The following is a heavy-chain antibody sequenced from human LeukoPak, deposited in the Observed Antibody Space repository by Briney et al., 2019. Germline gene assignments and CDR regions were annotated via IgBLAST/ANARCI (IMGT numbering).Heavy chain of an antibody. CDR3: ARVVTIFGVVTYNWFDP. D-gene: IGHD3-3*01. V-gene: IGHV4-4*07. J-gene: IGHJ5*02. CDR2: IYTSGST. Sequence: SETLSLTCTVSGDSISSYFWNWIRQPAGKGLEWIGRIYTSGSTNYNPSLKSRVTISVDTSKNQFSLKLSSVTAADTAVYYCARVVTIFGVVTYNWFDPWGQGTLVTVSS. CDR1: GDSISSYF.